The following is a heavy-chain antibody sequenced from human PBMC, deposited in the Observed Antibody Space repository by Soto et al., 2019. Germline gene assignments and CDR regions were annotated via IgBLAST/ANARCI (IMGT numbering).Heavy chain of an antibody. J-gene: IGHJ5*02. V-gene: IGHV4-59*01. CDR3: ARGGEQPLYNWFDP. CDR2: LYYSGST. CDR1: GGSICSYY. D-gene: IGHD6-13*01. Sequence: SETLSLTCTLSGGSICSYYWSWIRPPPGKGLAWIGYLYYSGSTNYNPSLKSRVTISVDTSKNQFSLKLSSVTAADTAVYYCARGGEQPLYNWFDPWGQGTLVTVSS.